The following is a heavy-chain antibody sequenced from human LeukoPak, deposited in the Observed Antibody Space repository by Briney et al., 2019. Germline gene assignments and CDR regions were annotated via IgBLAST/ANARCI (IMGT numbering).Heavy chain of an antibody. D-gene: IGHD1-14*01. CDR2: IYSGGST. Sequence: PGGSLRLSCAASGFTVSSNYMSCVRQAPGKGLECVSVIYSGGSTYYADSVKGRFTFSRDNSKNTLYLQMNSLRAEDTAVYYCARAEFLSAFDIWGQGTMVTVSS. J-gene: IGHJ3*02. V-gene: IGHV3-53*01. CDR3: ARAEFLSAFDI. CDR1: GFTVSSNY.